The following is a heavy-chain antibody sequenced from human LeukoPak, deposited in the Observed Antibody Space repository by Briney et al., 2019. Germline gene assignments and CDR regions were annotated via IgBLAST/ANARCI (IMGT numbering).Heavy chain of an antibody. J-gene: IGHJ4*02. CDR3: ARDIGGYDPPYFDY. CDR1: GGTFSSYA. Sequence: SAKVSCKASGGTFSSYAISWVRQAPGQGLEWMGGIIPIFGTANYAQKFQGRVTITADESTSTAYMELSSLRSEDTAVYYCARDIGGYDPPYFDYWGQGTLVTVSS. V-gene: IGHV1-69*13. D-gene: IGHD5-12*01. CDR2: IIPIFGTA.